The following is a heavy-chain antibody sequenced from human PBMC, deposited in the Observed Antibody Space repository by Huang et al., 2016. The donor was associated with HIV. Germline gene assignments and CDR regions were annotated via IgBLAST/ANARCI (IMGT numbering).Heavy chain of an antibody. Sequence: QITLKESGPTLMKPTQTLTLTCTFSGFSVSDSGMAVAWIRQPPGKALEWLALIYWDDDNRYSPSLRNRLTIAKDIYKNQVVLRMTDLDPADTATYYCLPGRGGYYPYWGQGTLVTVSS. V-gene: IGHV2-5*02. D-gene: IGHD3-3*01. CDR1: GFSVSDSGMA. CDR2: IYWDDDN. CDR3: LPGRGGYYPY. J-gene: IGHJ4*02.